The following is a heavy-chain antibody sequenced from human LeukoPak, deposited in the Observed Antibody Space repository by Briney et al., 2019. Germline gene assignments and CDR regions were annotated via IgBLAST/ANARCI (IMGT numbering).Heavy chain of an antibody. Sequence: GGSLRLSCAASGFTFSSSAMNWLRQARGKGLEWVSASRTAGDTYYADSVKGRFTISRDDSKNTLYLQMTSLRAEDTAVYYCAKKTPGTYPFDYWGQGTLVTVSS. CDR2: SRTAGDT. J-gene: IGHJ4*02. CDR1: GFTFSSSA. CDR3: AKKTPGTYPFDY. V-gene: IGHV3-23*01. D-gene: IGHD6-13*01.